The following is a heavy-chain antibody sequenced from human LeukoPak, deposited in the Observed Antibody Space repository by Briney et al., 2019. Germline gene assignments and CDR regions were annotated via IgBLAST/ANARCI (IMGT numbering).Heavy chain of an antibody. J-gene: IGHJ6*02. V-gene: IGHV3-23*01. Sequence: GGSLRLSCAASGFTFSSYAMSWVRQAPGKGLEWVSAISGSGGSTYYADSVKGRFTISRDNSKNTLYLQMNSLRAEDTAVYYCAKYGYSYGGNYYGLDVWGQGTSVTVSS. CDR1: GFTFSSYA. CDR3: AKYGYSYGGNYYGLDV. CDR2: ISGSGGST. D-gene: IGHD5-18*01.